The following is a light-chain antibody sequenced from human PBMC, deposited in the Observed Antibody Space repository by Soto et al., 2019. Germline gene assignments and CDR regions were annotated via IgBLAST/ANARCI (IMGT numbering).Light chain of an antibody. CDR3: QQSYSTPRT. Sequence: DIQMTQSPSSLSASVGDRVTITCRASQSISSYLNWFQQKPGKAPKLLIYAASILQSGVPSRFSGRGSGTDFTLTISSLQPEDFATYYCQQSYSTPRTFGQGTTVEIK. V-gene: IGKV1-39*01. J-gene: IGKJ1*01. CDR2: AAS. CDR1: QSISSY.